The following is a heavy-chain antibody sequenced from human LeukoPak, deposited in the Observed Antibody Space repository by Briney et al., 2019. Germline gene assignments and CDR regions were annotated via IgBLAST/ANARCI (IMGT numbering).Heavy chain of an antibody. J-gene: IGHJ6*03. CDR1: GFTFDDFA. D-gene: IGHD3-10*01. V-gene: IGHV3-9*01. CDR2: INWNSGTI. Sequence: PGRSLRLSCAASGFTFDDFAMHWVRQAPGKGLEWVSGINWNSGTIAYAVSVKGRFTISRDNAKNSLYLQMNSLRADDTALYYCVKEGEMGQNYYGPGRYYYYMDVWGKGTMVTVSS. CDR3: VKEGEMGQNYYGPGRYYYYMDV.